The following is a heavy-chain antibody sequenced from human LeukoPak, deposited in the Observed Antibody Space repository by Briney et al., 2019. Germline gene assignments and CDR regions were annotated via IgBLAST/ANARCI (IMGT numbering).Heavy chain of an antibody. J-gene: IGHJ6*04. Sequence: GGSLRLSCAASGFTFSSYAMSWVRQAPGKGLEWVSAISGSGGSTYYADSVKGRFTISRDNSKNTLYLQMNSPRAEDTAVYYCAKVPPINGYDPYYYYGMDVWGKGTTVTVSS. V-gene: IGHV3-23*01. D-gene: IGHD5-12*01. CDR1: GFTFSSYA. CDR3: AKVPPINGYDPYYYYGMDV. CDR2: ISGSGGST.